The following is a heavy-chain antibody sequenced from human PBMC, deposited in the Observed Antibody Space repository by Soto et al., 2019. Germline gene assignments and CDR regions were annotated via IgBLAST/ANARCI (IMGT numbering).Heavy chain of an antibody. CDR3: ARAHNGSGSRYFDY. CDR2: IYYRGST. CDR1: GGSISSYY. D-gene: IGHD3-10*01. V-gene: IGHV4-59*01. J-gene: IGHJ4*02. Sequence: SETLSLTCTVSGGSISSYYWSWIRQPPGKGLEWIGYIYYRGSTNYNPSLKSRVTISVDTSKNQFSLKLSSVTAADTAVYYCARAHNGSGSRYFDYWGQGTLVTVSS.